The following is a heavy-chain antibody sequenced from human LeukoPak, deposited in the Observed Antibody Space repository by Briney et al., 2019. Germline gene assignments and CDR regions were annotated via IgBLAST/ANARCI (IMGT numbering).Heavy chain of an antibody. Sequence: PGGSLRLSCAASGFTFSSYAMSWVRQVPGKGLEWVSGISWNSDSMRYADSVKGRFTVSRDNAKNSLYLQMNSLRTEDTAFYYCAKDGGHTSVLYYFECWGQGTLVTVSS. D-gene: IGHD6-19*01. CDR2: ISWNSDSM. CDR1: GFTFSSYA. V-gene: IGHV3-9*01. CDR3: AKDGGHTSVLYYFEC. J-gene: IGHJ4*02.